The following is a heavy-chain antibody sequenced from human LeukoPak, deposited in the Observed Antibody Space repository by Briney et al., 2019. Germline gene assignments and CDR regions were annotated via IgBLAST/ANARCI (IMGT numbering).Heavy chain of an antibody. D-gene: IGHD3-10*01. J-gene: IGHJ3*02. CDR2: MNPNSGNT. CDR1: GYSFTSND. CDR3: ARGDGSGAFDI. Sequence: ASVNVSCKASGYSFTSNDINWVRQATGQGLEWMGWMNPNSGNTGYAQKFQGRVTITRNTSISTAYMELSSLRSEDTAVYYCARGDGSGAFDIWGQGTMVTVSS. V-gene: IGHV1-8*03.